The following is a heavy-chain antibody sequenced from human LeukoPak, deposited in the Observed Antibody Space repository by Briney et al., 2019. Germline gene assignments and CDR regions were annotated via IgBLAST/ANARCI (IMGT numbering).Heavy chain of an antibody. CDR1: GGSISSSSYY. Sequence: SETLSLTCTVSGGSISSSSYYWGWIRQPPGKGLEWIGSIYYSGSTYYNPSLKSRVTISVDTSRNQFSLKLSSVTAADTAVYYCARSKTVAPGNWFDPWGQGTLVTVSS. CDR2: IYYSGST. D-gene: IGHD4-23*01. CDR3: ARSKTVAPGNWFDP. J-gene: IGHJ5*02. V-gene: IGHV4-39*07.